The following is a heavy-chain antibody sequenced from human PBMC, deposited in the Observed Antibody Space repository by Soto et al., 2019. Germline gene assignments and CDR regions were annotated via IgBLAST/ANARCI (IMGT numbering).Heavy chain of an antibody. CDR1: GGTFSSYA. Sequence: SVKVSCKASGGTFSSYAISWVRQAPGQGLEWMGGIIPIFGTANYAQKFQGRVTITADESTSTAYMELSSLRSEDTAVYYCARGYCSGGSCYLYYYGMDVWGQGTTVTVSS. CDR3: ARGYCSGGSCYLYYYGMDV. J-gene: IGHJ6*02. V-gene: IGHV1-69*13. CDR2: IIPIFGTA. D-gene: IGHD2-15*01.